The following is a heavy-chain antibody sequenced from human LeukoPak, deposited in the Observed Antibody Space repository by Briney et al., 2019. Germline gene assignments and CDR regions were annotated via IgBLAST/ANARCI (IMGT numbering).Heavy chain of an antibody. J-gene: IGHJ6*02. CDR3: ARDGRVTGDYYGMDV. CDR1: GGTFSSYA. CDR2: IIPIFGIA. Sequence: ASVKVSCKASGGTFSSYAISWVRQAPGQGLEWMGRIIPIFGIANYAQKFQGRVTITADKSTSTAYMELSSLRSEDTAAYYCARDGRVTGDYYGMDVWGQGTTVTVSS. D-gene: IGHD4-23*01. V-gene: IGHV1-69*04.